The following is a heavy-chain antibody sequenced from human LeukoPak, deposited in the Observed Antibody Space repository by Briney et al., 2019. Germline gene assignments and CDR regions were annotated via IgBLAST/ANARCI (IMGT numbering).Heavy chain of an antibody. CDR1: GYTFTSYY. CDR3: ARDAYGVYFRGYMDV. J-gene: IGHJ6*03. Sequence: GASVKVSSKASGYTFTSYYMHWVRQAPGQGLEWMGWINPNSGGTNYAQKFQGRVTMTRDTSISTAYMELSRLRSDDTAVYYCARDAYGVYFRGYMDVWGKGTTVTVSS. V-gene: IGHV1-2*02. CDR2: INPNSGGT. D-gene: IGHD4-17*01.